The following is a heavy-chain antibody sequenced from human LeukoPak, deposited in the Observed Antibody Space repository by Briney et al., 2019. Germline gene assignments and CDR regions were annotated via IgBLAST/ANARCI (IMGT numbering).Heavy chain of an antibody. CDR3: AKSSRVYSGEFDY. V-gene: IGHV4-59*01. CDR2: IYYSGST. J-gene: IGHJ4*02. D-gene: IGHD3-10*02. Sequence: SETLSLTCAVYGGSFSSYYWSWIRQPPGKGLEWIGYIYYSGSTNYNPSLKSRVTISLDTSKNHFSLEVMSVTAADTAVYYCAKSSRVYSGEFDYWGQGALVTVSS. CDR1: GGSFSSYY.